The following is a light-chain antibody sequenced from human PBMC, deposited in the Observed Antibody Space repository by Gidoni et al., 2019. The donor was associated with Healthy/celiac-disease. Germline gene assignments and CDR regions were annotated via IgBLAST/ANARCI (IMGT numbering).Light chain of an antibody. V-gene: IGKV3-11*01. CDR1: QSVSSY. CDR3: QQRSNWPGLT. J-gene: IGKJ4*01. Sequence: EIVLTQSPATLSLSPGERATLSCRASQSVSSYLAWYQQKHGQAPRLLLYDASNRATGIPARFSGSGSGTDFTLTISSLEPEDFAVYYCQQRSNWPGLTFGGGTKVEIK. CDR2: DAS.